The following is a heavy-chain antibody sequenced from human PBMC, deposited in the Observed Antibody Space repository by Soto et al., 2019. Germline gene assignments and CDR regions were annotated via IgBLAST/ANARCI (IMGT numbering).Heavy chain of an antibody. J-gene: IGHJ6*02. V-gene: IGHV3-33*01. D-gene: IGHD6-13*01. CDR3: AREAPESGNLYYYGMDV. CDR1: GFTFSSYG. Sequence: QVQLVESGGGVVQPGRSLRLSCAASGFTFSSYGMHWVRQAPGKGLEWVAVIWYDGSNKYYADSVKGRFTISRDNSKNTLYLQMNSLRAEDTAVYYCAREAPESGNLYYYGMDVWGQGTTVTVSS. CDR2: IWYDGSNK.